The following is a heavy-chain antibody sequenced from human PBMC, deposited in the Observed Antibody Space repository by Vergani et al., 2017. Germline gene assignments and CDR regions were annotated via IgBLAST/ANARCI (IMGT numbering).Heavy chain of an antibody. CDR3: ASIAVADTVDY. Sequence: QVQLQESGPGLVKPSQTLSLTCTVSGGSISSGSYYWRWIRQPAGKGLEWIGRIYTSGSTNYNPSLKSRVTISVDTSKNQFSLKLSSVTASDTAVYYGASIAVADTVDYWGQGTLVTVSS. J-gene: IGHJ4*02. CDR1: GGSISSGSYY. CDR2: IYTSGST. D-gene: IGHD6-19*01. V-gene: IGHV4-61*02.